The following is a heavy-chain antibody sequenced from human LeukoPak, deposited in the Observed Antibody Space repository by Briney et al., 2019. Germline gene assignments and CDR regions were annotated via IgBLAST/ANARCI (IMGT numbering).Heavy chain of an antibody. V-gene: IGHV4-59*01. Sequence: ASETLSLTCTVSGGSISSYYWSWIRQPPGKGLEWIGYIYYSGSTNYNPSLKSRVTISVDTSKNQFSLKLSSVTAADTAVYYCARDFRSYYYGSGSYYRYFDYWGQGTLVTVSS. D-gene: IGHD3-10*01. CDR3: ARDFRSYYYGSGSYYRYFDY. CDR1: GGSISSYY. CDR2: IYYSGST. J-gene: IGHJ4*02.